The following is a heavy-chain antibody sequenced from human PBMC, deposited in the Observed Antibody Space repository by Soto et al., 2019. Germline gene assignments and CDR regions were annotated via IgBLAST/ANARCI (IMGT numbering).Heavy chain of an antibody. CDR2: INSDGSRT. J-gene: IGHJ4*02. Sequence: EVQAVESGGGLVQPGGSLRLSCAASGFTFSSYWVHWVRQAPGKGLAWISRINSDGSRTDYADSVKGRFTISRDNAKNTLYLQMNSLRVEDTSVYYCTRGVHSSSASTSDYWGQGTLVTVSS. CDR3: TRGVHSSSASTSDY. CDR1: GFTFSSYW. D-gene: IGHD6-6*01. V-gene: IGHV3-74*01.